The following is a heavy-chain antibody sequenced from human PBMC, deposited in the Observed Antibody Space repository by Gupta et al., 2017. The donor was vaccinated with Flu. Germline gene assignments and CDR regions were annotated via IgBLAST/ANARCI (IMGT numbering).Heavy chain of an antibody. Sequence: EVQLLASGGGLVQPGGSLRLSCAAPGFAFSTYAISWVRQAPGKGLEWVAGIIGSGGSTYYADSGQGRFTISRDNSKNTLYLRMNSLRAEDTAVYYCAKAGEGYSDTIYDYWGQGTLVTVSS. CDR1: GFAFSTYA. J-gene: IGHJ4*02. CDR3: AKAGEGYSDTIYDY. V-gene: IGHV3-23*01. D-gene: IGHD5-18*01. CDR2: IIGSGGST.